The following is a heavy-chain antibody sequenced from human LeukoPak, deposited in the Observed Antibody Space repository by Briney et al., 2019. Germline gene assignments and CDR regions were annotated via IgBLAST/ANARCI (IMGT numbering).Heavy chain of an antibody. Sequence: HPGGSLRLSCEGSGFTFSGFEMNWVRQAPGKGLEWLSYIGSGGRTIYYADSVKGRFTISRDNARNSLYLQMNSLRAEDTAVYHCAREDSRDALDIWGQGTMVTVSS. CDR1: GFTFSGFE. CDR2: IGSGGRTI. J-gene: IGHJ3*02. CDR3: AREDSRDALDI. V-gene: IGHV3-48*03. D-gene: IGHD3-22*01.